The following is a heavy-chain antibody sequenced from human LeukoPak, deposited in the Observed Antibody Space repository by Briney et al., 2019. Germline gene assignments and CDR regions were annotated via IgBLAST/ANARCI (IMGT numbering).Heavy chain of an antibody. D-gene: IGHD3-22*01. CDR3: ARALDDSSGYYYVGAFDI. CDR1: GGSITSGTYY. J-gene: IGHJ3*02. CDR2: IYYSGST. V-gene: IGHV4-31*03. Sequence: SETLSLTCTVSGGSITSGTYYWTWIRHHPGKGLEWIGYIYYSGSTYYNPSLKSRVTISVDTSKNQFSLKLSSVTAADTAVYYCARALDDSSGYYYVGAFDIWGQGTMVTVSS.